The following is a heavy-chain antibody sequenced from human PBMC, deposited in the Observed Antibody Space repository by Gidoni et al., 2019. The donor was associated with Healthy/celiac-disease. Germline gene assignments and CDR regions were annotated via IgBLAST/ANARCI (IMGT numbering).Heavy chain of an antibody. CDR2: INPSGGST. V-gene: IGHV1-46*01. Sequence: QVQLVQSGAEVKKPGASVKVSCKASGYTFTSYYMHWVRQAPGQGLEWMGIINPSGGSTSYAQKFQGRVTMTRDTSTSTVYMELSSLRSEDTAVYYCARETGITGTTYAFDIWGQGTMVTVSS. J-gene: IGHJ3*02. D-gene: IGHD1-20*01. CDR1: GYTFTSYY. CDR3: ARETGITGTTYAFDI.